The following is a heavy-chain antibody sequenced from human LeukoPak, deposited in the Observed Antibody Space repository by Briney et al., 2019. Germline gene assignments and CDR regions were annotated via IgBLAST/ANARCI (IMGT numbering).Heavy chain of an antibody. CDR1: GYTFTSYD. CDR3: TRGRQWELPHGNYYYYGMDV. Sequence: ASVKVSCKASGYTFTSYDINWVRQATGQGLEWMGWMNPNSGNTGYAQKFQGRVTMTRNTSISTAYMELSSLRSEDTAVYYCTRGRQWELPHGNYYYYGMDVWGQGTTVTVSS. J-gene: IGHJ6*02. V-gene: IGHV1-8*01. CDR2: MNPNSGNT. D-gene: IGHD1-26*01.